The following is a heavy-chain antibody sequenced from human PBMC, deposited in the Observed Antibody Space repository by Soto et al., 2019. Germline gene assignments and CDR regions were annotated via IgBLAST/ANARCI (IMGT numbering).Heavy chain of an antibody. Sequence: GGSLRLSCAASGFTFSSYAMSWVRQAPGKGLEWVSAISGSGGSTYYADSVKGRFTISRDNSKNTLYLQMNSLRAEDTAVYYCAKDVQDSYCSSGSCYLDYWGQGTFVTVSS. CDR1: GFTFSSYA. V-gene: IGHV3-23*01. CDR3: AKDVQDSYCSSGSCYLDY. D-gene: IGHD2-15*01. J-gene: IGHJ4*02. CDR2: ISGSGGST.